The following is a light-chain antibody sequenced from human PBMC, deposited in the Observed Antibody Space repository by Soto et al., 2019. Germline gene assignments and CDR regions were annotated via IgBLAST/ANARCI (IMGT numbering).Light chain of an antibody. CDR2: DVS. CDR1: SSDVGGYNH. CDR3: CSSAGSEIYV. V-gene: IGLV2-11*01. Sequence: QSVLTQPRSVSGSPGQSVAISCPGTSSDVGGYNHVSWYQHYPGKGPKLILYDVSKRPSCVPERFSDSNSGNTASLTISGLQPEDEADYYCCSSAGSEIYVFGSGTKVTV. J-gene: IGLJ1*01.